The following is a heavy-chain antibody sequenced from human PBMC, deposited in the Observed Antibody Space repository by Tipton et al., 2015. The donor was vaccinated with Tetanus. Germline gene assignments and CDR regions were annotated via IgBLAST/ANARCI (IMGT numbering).Heavy chain of an antibody. CDR2: IYPGDSDV. CDR3: ARLRWNYSYRPHYFDI. Sequence: QSGPEVKKPGQSLKISCQASGYDFNNYWIGWVRQTPRNGLEWMAIIYPGDSDVKYSPSFQGHVTISADTSIRTAYLQWSSLRASDTAMIYCARLRWNYSYRPHYFDIWGLGTRVTVSS. CDR1: GYDFNNYW. V-gene: IGHV5-51*01. J-gene: IGHJ4*02. D-gene: IGHD1-7*01.